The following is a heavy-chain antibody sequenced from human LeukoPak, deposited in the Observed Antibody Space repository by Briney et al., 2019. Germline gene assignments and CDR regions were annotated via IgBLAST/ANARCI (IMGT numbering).Heavy chain of an antibody. CDR1: GFTFSNYD. Sequence: GGSLRLSCVTSGFTFSNYDINWVRQAPGKGLEWISYISSSGDTIKYADSVKGRFSISRDNGKNSLFLQMNGLRAEDTAVYYCASSSSYGDSYYYYMDVWGKGTTVTVPS. J-gene: IGHJ6*03. V-gene: IGHV3-48*01. CDR2: ISSSGDTI. D-gene: IGHD3-16*01. CDR3: ASSSSYGDSYYYYMDV.